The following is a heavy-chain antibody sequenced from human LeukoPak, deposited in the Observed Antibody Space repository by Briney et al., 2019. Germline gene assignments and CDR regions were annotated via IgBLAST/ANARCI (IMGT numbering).Heavy chain of an antibody. CDR3: AREDDYYGSGSYYKDGYYYYYGMDV. Sequence: ASVKVSCKAPGYTFTGYYMHWVRQAPGQGLEWMGWINPNSGGTNYAQKFQGRVTMTRDTSISTAYMELSRLRSDDTAVYYCAREDDYYGSGSYYKDGYYYYYGMDVWGQGTTVTVSS. V-gene: IGHV1-2*02. CDR1: GYTFTGYY. J-gene: IGHJ6*02. CDR2: INPNSGGT. D-gene: IGHD3-10*01.